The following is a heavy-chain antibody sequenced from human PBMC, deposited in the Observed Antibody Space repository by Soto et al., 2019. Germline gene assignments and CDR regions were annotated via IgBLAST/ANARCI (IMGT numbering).Heavy chain of an antibody. V-gene: IGHV3-30-3*01. CDR2: ISYDGSKK. D-gene: IGHD1-20*01. J-gene: IGHJ4*02. Sequence: QVQLVESGGRMVQPGRSLRLSSAASGFTFSSDAMHWVRQALGKGLEWVAVISYDGSKKYYADSVKGRFTISRDNSKNTLYLQMNSLRAEDTAVYYCAGAYAAITPGDYWGQGTLVTVSS. CDR3: AGAYAAITPGDY. CDR1: GFTFSSDA.